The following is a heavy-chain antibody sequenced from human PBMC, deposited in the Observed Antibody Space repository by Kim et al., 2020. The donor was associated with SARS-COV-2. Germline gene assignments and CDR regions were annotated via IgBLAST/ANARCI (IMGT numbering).Heavy chain of an antibody. CDR2: IKSKTDGGTK. D-gene: IGHD6-13*01. J-gene: IGHJ4*02. CDR3: TRNLTAAHIDY. Sequence: GGSLRLSCAASGFTFSNAWMSWVRQAPGKGLEWVGRIKSKTDGGTKDYAAPAKGRFTISRDDSKNTLYLQMNSLKTEDTAVYYCTRNLTAAHIDYWGQGTLLTVSS. CDR1: GFTFSNAW. V-gene: IGHV3-15*01.